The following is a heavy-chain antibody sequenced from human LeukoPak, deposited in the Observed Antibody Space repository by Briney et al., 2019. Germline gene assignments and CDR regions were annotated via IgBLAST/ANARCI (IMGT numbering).Heavy chain of an antibody. CDR3: ARDPVLSY. CDR1: GGSISSYY. V-gene: IGHV4-59*01. CDR2: IYYSGYT. Sequence: SETLSLTCTVSGGSISSYYWSWIRQPPGKGLKWIGNIYYSGYTTYSPSLRSRVTISVDTSKNQFSLKLSSVTAADTAVYYCARDPVLSYWGEGTLVTVSS. D-gene: IGHD2-15*01. J-gene: IGHJ4*02.